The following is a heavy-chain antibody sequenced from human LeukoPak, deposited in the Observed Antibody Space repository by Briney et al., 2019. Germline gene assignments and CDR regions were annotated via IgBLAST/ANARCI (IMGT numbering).Heavy chain of an antibody. J-gene: IGHJ5*02. V-gene: IGHV4-31*03. Sequence: SQTLSLTCTVSGGSIRSGGYYWSWIRQHPGKGLEWIGNIYYSGSTSYNPSLKSRVTISVDTSKNQFSLKLNSVTAADTAVYYCARGASNYGSFWFDPWGQGTLVTVSS. CDR1: GGSIRSGGYY. D-gene: IGHD4-11*01. CDR3: ARGASNYGSFWFDP. CDR2: IYYSGST.